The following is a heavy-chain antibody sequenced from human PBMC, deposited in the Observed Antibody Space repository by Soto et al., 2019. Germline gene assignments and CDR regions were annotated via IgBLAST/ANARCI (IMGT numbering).Heavy chain of an antibody. CDR2: ISYDAEKK. CDR3: AKYVSGVEDSFVL. V-gene: IGHV3-30*18. Sequence: QVQLVESGGGVVQPGRSLRLSCVASGFIFSNYGMAWVRQAPGKGLEWVSVISYDAEKKYSADSVKGRFTISRDNSENTVYLHMSSLRVDDTAVYYCAKYVSGVEDSFVLWGQGTMVTVSS. J-gene: IGHJ3*01. CDR1: GFIFSNYG. D-gene: IGHD1-1*01.